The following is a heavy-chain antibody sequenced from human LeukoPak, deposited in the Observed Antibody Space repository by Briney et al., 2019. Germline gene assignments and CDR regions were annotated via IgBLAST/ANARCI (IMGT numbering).Heavy chain of an antibody. J-gene: IGHJ4*02. Sequence: GGSLRLSCVASGFTFKNYVMKWVRQALGKGLEWLATIYGSGVSISYADSVKGRFTISRDNSNNTLYLQMNSLRAEDTAMYYCAKDLGWELPAEAYWGQGILVTVSS. D-gene: IGHD1-26*01. CDR2: IYGSGVSI. CDR3: AKDLGWELPAEAY. V-gene: IGHV3-23*01. CDR1: GFTFKNYV.